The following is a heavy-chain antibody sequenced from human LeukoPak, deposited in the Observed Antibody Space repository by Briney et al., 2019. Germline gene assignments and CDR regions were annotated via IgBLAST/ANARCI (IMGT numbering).Heavy chain of an antibody. CDR1: GFTFSSDA. Sequence: GGSLRLSCAASGFTFSSDAMSWGRRAPGKVLEWVSAISWRGGSTYDADSLKGRFTTSRDNSKNTLYLQMNSLRAEDTAVYYCAKTATYYYDSSGYSLGYWGQGTLVTVSS. J-gene: IGHJ4*02. CDR2: ISWRGGST. D-gene: IGHD3-22*01. CDR3: AKTATYYYDSSGYSLGY. V-gene: IGHV3-23*01.